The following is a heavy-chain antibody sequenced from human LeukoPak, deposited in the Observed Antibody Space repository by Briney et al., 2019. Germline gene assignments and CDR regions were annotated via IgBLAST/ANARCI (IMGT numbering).Heavy chain of an antibody. CDR1: GITVSSSY. J-gene: IGHJ4*02. V-gene: IGHV3-48*01. CDR3: ARGLTY. Sequence: PGGSLRLSCAASGITVSSSYMSWVRQAAGKGLEWVSDIGSSSSTIYYADSVKGRFTISRDNAKNSLYLQMTSLRAEDTAVYYCARGLTYWGQGTLVTVSS. CDR2: IGSSSSTI. D-gene: IGHD3-10*01.